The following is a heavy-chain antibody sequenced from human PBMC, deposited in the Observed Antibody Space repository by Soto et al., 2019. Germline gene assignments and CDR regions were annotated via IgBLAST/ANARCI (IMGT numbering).Heavy chain of an antibody. CDR1: GGSISSGDYY. D-gene: IGHD4-17*01. J-gene: IGHJ4*02. CDR3: AREDMTTPTFDY. CDR2: IYYSGST. Sequence: QVQLQESGPGLVKPSQTLSLTCTVSGGSISSGDYYWSWIRQPPGKGLEWIGYIYYSGSTYYNPSLESRVTIPVDTSTNQFSLKLSSVTAADTAVYYCAREDMTTPTFDYWGQGTLVTVSS. V-gene: IGHV4-30-4*01.